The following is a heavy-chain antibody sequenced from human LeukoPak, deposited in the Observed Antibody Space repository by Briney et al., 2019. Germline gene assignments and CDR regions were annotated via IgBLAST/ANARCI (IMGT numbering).Heavy chain of an antibody. V-gene: IGHV4-30-4*01. J-gene: IGHJ4*02. CDR1: GGSISSGYYY. CDR2: IYYGGT. Sequence: SETLSLTCTVSGGSISSGYYYWSWIRQPPGKGLEYIGHIYYGGTYYNPSLKGRVTISVDTSKNQFSLKLSSVTAADTAVYYCARGTWSSSIDYWGQGTLVTVPS. D-gene: IGHD6-6*01. CDR3: ARGTWSSSIDY.